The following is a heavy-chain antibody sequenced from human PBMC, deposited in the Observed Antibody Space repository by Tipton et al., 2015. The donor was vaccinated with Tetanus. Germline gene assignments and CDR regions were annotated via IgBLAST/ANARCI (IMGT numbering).Heavy chain of an antibody. D-gene: IGHD3-10*01. V-gene: IGHV4-31*03. Sequence: TLSLTCTVSGASINAGGYLWTWVRHHPGKGLEWIGNIYYTALTSYSPSLNSRVRIAVDTSKNQFSLSLTSVTAADSALYFCARGLPRGPSYLDYWGQGKQVTVSS. J-gene: IGHJ4*02. CDR3: ARGLPRGPSYLDY. CDR2: IYYTALT. CDR1: GASINAGGYL.